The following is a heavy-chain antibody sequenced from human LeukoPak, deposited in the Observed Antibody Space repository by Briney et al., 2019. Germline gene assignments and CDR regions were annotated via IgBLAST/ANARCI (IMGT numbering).Heavy chain of an antibody. Sequence: PGGSLRLSCAASGFTFSSYAMHWVRQAPGKGLEWVAVISYDGSNKYYADSVKGRFTISRDNSKNTLYLQMNSLRAEDTAVYYCARDLAAAGTTSASFDYWGQGTLVTVSS. V-gene: IGHV3-30-3*01. CDR2: ISYDGSNK. CDR1: GFTFSSYA. CDR3: ARDLAAAGTTSASFDY. J-gene: IGHJ4*02. D-gene: IGHD6-13*01.